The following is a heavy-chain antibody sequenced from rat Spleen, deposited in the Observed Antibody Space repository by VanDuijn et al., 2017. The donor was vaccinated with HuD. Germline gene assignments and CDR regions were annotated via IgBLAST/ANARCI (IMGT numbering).Heavy chain of an antibody. D-gene: IGHD1-5*01. Sequence: QVQLKVSGPGLVQPSQTLSLTCTVSGLSLTSNTVSWIRQPPGKGLEWMGVIWGHGGTDYNSAIKSRLSISRDTSKNQIFLKMNSLQTDDTGTYYCTRDSPYDIGTTPFAYWGQGTLVTVSS. J-gene: IGHJ3*01. V-gene: IGHV2-47*01. CDR1: GLSLTSNT. CDR2: IWGHGGT. CDR3: TRDSPYDIGTTPFAY.